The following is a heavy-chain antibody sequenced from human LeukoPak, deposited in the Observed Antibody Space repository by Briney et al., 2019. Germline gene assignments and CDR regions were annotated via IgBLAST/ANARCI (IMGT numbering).Heavy chain of an antibody. CDR1: GFXFSDYY. CDR3: ARGGIEVAGTKSY. V-gene: IGHV3-11*06. J-gene: IGHJ4*02. Sequence: GGSLRLSCAASGFXFSDYYMSWIRQAPGKGLEWVSYISSSSTYTNYADSVKGRFTISRDNAKNSLYLQMNSLRAEDTAVYYCARGGIEVAGTKSYWGQGTLVTVSS. D-gene: IGHD6-19*01. CDR2: ISSSSTYT.